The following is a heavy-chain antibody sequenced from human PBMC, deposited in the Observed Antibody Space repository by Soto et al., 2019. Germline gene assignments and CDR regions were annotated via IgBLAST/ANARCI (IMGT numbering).Heavy chain of an antibody. J-gene: IGHJ6*02. Sequence: GGSLRLSCAASGFTFSSYAMSWVRQAPGKGLEWVSAISGSGGSTYYADSVKGRFTISRDNSKNTLYLQMNSLRAEDTAVYYCAKAAQQQLIGRVYYYYYGMDVWGQGTTVTVSS. CDR1: GFTFSSYA. V-gene: IGHV3-23*01. D-gene: IGHD6-13*01. CDR3: AKAAQQQLIGRVYYYYYGMDV. CDR2: ISGSGGST.